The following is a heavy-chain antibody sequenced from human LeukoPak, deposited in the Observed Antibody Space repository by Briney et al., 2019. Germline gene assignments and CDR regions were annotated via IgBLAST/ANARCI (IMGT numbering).Heavy chain of an antibody. V-gene: IGHV1-69*04. CDR3: AREKLVSSSWYGPFDY. CDR2: IIPILGIA. D-gene: IGHD6-13*01. CDR1: GGTFSSYA. J-gene: IGHJ4*02. Sequence: SVKVSCKASGGTFSSYAIRWVRQAPGQGLEWMGRIIPILGIANYAQKFQGRVTITADKSTSTAYMELSSLRSEDTAVYYCAREKLVSSSWYGPFDYWGQGTLVTVSS.